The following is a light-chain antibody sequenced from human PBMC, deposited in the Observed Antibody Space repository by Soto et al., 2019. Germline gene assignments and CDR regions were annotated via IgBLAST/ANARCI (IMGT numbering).Light chain of an antibody. CDR1: TGAVTSGYY. CDR3: LLSHGGARV. J-gene: IGLJ3*02. Sequence: QAVVTQEPSLTVSPGGTVTLTCASSTGAVTSGYYPNWFQQKPGQAPRELIYNTTNKHSWTPARFSGSLLGGKAALTLSGVQPEDEAEYYCLLSHGGARVFGGGTQLTVL. CDR2: NTT. V-gene: IGLV7-43*01.